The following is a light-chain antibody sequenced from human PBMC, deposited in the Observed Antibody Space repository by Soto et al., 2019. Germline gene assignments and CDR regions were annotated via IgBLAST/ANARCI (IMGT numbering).Light chain of an antibody. CDR1: QSVRSTH. Sequence: EIVLTQSPGTLSLSPGERATLSCRASQSVRSTHLAWYQQKPGQAPRLVIFGASARGTGISGRFSGSGSGTDFILTISRLEPEDFAVYYCHQYDTSPWTFGQGTRVEIK. V-gene: IGKV3-20*01. CDR3: HQYDTSPWT. J-gene: IGKJ1*01. CDR2: GAS.